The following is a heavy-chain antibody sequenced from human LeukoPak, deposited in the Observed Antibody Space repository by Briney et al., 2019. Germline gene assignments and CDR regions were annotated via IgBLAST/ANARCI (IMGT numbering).Heavy chain of an antibody. D-gene: IGHD3-16*01. V-gene: IGHV4-34*01. Sequence: PSETLSLTCAVYGGSFGGYYWSWIRQPPGKGLEWIGEINHSGSTNYNPSLKSRVTISVDTSKNQFSLKLSSVTAADTAVYYCARVITLNYWGQGTLVTVSS. CDR2: INHSGST. J-gene: IGHJ4*02. CDR1: GGSFGGYY. CDR3: ARVITLNY.